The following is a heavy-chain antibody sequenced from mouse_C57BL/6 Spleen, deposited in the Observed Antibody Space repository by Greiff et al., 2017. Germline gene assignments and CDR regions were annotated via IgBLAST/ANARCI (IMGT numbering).Heavy chain of an antibody. J-gene: IGHJ1*03. CDR1: GFTFSDYG. CDR2: ISSGSSTI. Sequence: EVQGVESGGGLVKPGGSLKLSCAASGFTFSDYGMHWVRQAPEKGLEWVAYISSGSSTIYYADTGKGRFTITRDNAKNTLFLQMTRLRSEDTAMYYCAREGDEGLYFDVWGTVTTVTVSS. D-gene: IGHD3-3*01. V-gene: IGHV5-17*01. CDR3: AREGDEGLYFDV.